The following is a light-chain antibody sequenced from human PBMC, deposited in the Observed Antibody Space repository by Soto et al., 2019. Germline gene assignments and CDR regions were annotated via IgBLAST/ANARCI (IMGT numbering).Light chain of an antibody. Sequence: DIQMTQSPSSLSASVGDRVTITCRASQSISSYLNWYQQRPGKAPKLLIYAASSLQSGVPSRFSGSGSGTDFTLTISSLQPEDFATYYCQQSYSTPPRLTFGGGTLVEIK. CDR3: QQSYSTPPRLT. J-gene: IGKJ4*01. CDR1: QSISSY. CDR2: AAS. V-gene: IGKV1-39*01.